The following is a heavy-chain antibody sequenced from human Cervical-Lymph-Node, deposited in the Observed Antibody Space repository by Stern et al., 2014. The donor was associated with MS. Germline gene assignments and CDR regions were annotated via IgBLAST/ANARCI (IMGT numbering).Heavy chain of an antibody. CDR2: INTHTGNP. J-gene: IGHJ6*02. D-gene: IGHD6-6*01. Sequence: QVQLVQSGSELKKPGASVKVSCKASGYTFTSYAMNWVRQAPGQGLEWMGWINTHTGNPTYAQGFTGRFVFSLDTSGRTAYRQISSLKAEDTAVYYCATLGIAARHYYYYGMDVWGQGTTVTVSS. CDR1: GYTFTSYA. CDR3: ATLGIAARHYYYYGMDV. V-gene: IGHV7-4-1*02.